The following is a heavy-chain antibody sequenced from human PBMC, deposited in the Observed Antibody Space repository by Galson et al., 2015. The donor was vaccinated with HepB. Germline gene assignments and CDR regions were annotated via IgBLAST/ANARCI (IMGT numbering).Heavy chain of an antibody. CDR3: ARGEIGVDGTCSY. CDR1: GFTFSTYS. Sequence: SLRLSCAASGFTFSTYSMNWVRQAPGKGLEWVSTITSSSYIYYADSVKGRFTISRDNARTSVYLQMNSLRAEDTAVYYCARGEIGVDGTCSYWGQGTLVTVSS. CDR2: ITSSSYI. J-gene: IGHJ4*02. V-gene: IGHV3-21*01. D-gene: IGHD6-19*01.